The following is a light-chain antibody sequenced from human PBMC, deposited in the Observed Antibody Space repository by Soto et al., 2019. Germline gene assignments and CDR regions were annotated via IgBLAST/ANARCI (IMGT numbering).Light chain of an antibody. V-gene: IGKV1D-12*01. J-gene: IGKJ4*01. CDR2: AAS. Sequence: DIQMTQSPSSVSASVGDRLTITCRASQGISSLLAWYQQKPGKAPNLLIYAASSLQSGVPSRFSGGGSGTDFTLALSSLQPEDFATYYCQTAHSFPLTVGGWTKVEIK. CDR1: QGISSL. CDR3: QTAHSFPLT.